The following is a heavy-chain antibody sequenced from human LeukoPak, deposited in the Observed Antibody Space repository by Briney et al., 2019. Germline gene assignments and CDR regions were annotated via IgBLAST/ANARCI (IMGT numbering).Heavy chain of an antibody. Sequence: GASVKVSCKASGYTFTNYAMNWVRQAPGQGLEWMGWINTNTGNPTYAQGFTGRFVLSLDTSVSTAYLQISSLKAEDTAVYYCAREKYSSSWYVFSYWGQGTLVTVSS. CDR3: AREKYSSSWYVFSY. J-gene: IGHJ4*02. CDR2: INTNTGNP. D-gene: IGHD6-13*01. V-gene: IGHV7-4-1*02. CDR1: GYTFTNYA.